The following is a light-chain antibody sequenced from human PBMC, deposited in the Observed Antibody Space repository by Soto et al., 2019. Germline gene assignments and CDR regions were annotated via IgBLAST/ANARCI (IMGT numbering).Light chain of an antibody. J-gene: IGLJ2*01. V-gene: IGLV2-14*03. CDR2: DVN. CDR3: SSYTRSNTGV. CDR1: SSDVGGYNY. Sequence: QSALTQPASVSGSPGXSITISCTGTSSDVGGYNYVSWYQQHPGTAPKLMIYDVNNRPSGVSNRFSGSKSGDTASLTISGLQAEDEADYYWSSYTRSNTGVFGGGTKLTVL.